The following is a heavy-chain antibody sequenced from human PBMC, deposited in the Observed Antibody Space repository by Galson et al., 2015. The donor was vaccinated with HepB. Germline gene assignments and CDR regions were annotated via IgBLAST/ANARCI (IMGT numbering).Heavy chain of an antibody. D-gene: IGHD2-15*01. J-gene: IGHJ4*02. CDR2: ISYDGSNK. CDR3: ARAHCSGATCYSADY. CDR1: GFTFSSYA. Sequence: SLRLSCAASGFTFSSYAMHWVRQAPGKGLEWVAVISYDGSNKYYADSVKGRFTVSRDNSKNTLYLQMNSLRAEDTAVYYCARAHCSGATCYSADYWGQGTLVTVS. V-gene: IGHV3-30-3*01.